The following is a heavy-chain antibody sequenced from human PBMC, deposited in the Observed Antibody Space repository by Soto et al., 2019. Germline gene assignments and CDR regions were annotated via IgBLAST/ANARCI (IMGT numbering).Heavy chain of an antibody. V-gene: IGHV3-33*01. D-gene: IGHD3-10*01. CDR2: IWYYGSNK. CDR1: GFTFSSYG. CDR3: ARDGAPMVRGVMSLWYYYYYMDV. J-gene: IGHJ6*03. Sequence: QVQLVESGGCVVQPGRSLRLSCAACGFTFSSYGMHWVRQAPGTGLVWVAVIWYYGSNKYYAHSVNGRFTIPRDNSKNTLYRQMISLRAEHTAVYYCARDGAPMVRGVMSLWYYYYYMDVWGKGTTVTVSS.